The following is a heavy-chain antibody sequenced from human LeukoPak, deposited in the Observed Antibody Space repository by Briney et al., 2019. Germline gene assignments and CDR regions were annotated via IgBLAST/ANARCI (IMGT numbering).Heavy chain of an antibody. CDR3: ARQGTYSSAIGIGY. CDR1: GYTFNNHY. J-gene: IGHJ4*02. D-gene: IGHD6-19*01. CDR2: INPSGGST. V-gene: IGHV1-46*02. Sequence: GTSVTVSCKASGYTFNNHYMYWVRQAPGQGLEWMGVINPSGGSTSYAQKFQGRVTMTRDTSTRTVYMEVNSLRSEDTAVYYCARQGTYSSAIGIGYWGQGTLVTVSS.